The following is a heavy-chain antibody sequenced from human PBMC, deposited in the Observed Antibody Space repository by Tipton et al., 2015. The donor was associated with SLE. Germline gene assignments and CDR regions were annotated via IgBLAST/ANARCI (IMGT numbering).Heavy chain of an antibody. CDR2: TRDKANSYST. D-gene: IGHD3-9*01. Sequence: AVSGFSVNDHYMDWVRQAPGKGLEWVARTRDKANSYSTEYAASVKGRFTISRDDSKSSLYLQMNSLRAEDTAVYYCARVDTGDFDYWGQGILVTVSS. CDR3: ARVDTGDFDY. J-gene: IGHJ4*02. CDR1: GFSVNDHY. V-gene: IGHV3-72*01.